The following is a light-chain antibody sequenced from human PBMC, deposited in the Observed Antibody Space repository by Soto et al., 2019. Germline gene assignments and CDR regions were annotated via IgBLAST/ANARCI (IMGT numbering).Light chain of an antibody. CDR1: QNIYNY. J-gene: IGKJ4*01. Sequence: EIVLTQSPATLSLSPGERATLSCRASQNIYNYLDWYQQKPGQTPRLLIRDASNRATGVPARFSSSGSGTDFTLTISSLAPEDFAFYYCHQRSNWPLTFGGGTKVEIQ. V-gene: IGKV3-11*01. CDR3: HQRSNWPLT. CDR2: DAS.